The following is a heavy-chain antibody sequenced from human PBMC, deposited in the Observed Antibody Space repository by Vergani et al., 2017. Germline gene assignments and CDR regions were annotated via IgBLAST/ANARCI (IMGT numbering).Heavy chain of an antibody. Sequence: QVQLQASGPGRVKPSQTLALTCTMSGGSISAGYYFWSWIRQPAGKGLEWVGHISASGNASHSPSLKPRVSMSVDTSKNQFSLTVTSVTAADTAIYFCARRSGGYYSGGKFHPLRTAFDLWGHGTVVTVSS. D-gene: IGHD3-3*01. J-gene: IGHJ3*01. CDR3: ARRSGGYYSGGKFHPLRTAFDL. V-gene: IGHV4-61*02. CDR2: ISASGNA. CDR1: GGSISAGYYF.